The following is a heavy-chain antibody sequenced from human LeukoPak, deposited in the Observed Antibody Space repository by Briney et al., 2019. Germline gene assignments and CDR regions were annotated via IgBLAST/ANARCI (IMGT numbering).Heavy chain of an antibody. J-gene: IGHJ4*02. D-gene: IGHD1-26*01. CDR1: GFTFSTYG. CDR3: TTGGGSYYPKEFDY. CDR2: IGVSGGGK. V-gene: IGHV3-23*01. Sequence: GGSLRLSCAASGFTFSTYGMSCVRQAPGKGLEWVSAIGVSGGGKYYADSVKGRFTISRDNSKNTLYLQMNSLKTEDTAVYYCTTGGGSYYPKEFDYWGQGTLVTVSS.